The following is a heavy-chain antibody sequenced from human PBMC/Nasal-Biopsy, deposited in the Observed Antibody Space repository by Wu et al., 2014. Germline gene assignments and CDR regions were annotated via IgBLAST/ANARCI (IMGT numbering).Heavy chain of an antibody. CDR1: GGMFTMFG. CDR2: IIPAFGTT. J-gene: IGHJ5*02. CDR3: ARNPLSAVVSAWFDP. Sequence: VKVSCKASGGMFTMFGISWVRQAPGQGFEWLGGIIPAFGTTHYAQKFQGRVSITADKSARTAYLELRTLTSEDTAMYYCARNPLSAVVSAWFDPWGQGTLVTVSS. V-gene: IGHV1-69*06. D-gene: IGHD2-2*01.